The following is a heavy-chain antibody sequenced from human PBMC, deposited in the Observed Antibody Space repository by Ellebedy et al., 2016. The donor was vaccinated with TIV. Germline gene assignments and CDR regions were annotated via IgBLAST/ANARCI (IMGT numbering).Heavy chain of an antibody. D-gene: IGHD2-21*02. CDR2: IYPGDSDT. CDR1: GYSFTSYW. Sequence: GESLKISCKGSGYSFTSYWIGWVRQMPGKGLEWMGIIYPGDSDTRYSPSFQGQVTISADKSISTAYLQWSSLKASDTAMYYCARSNCGGDCYSSPGDDAFDIWGQGTMVTVSS. V-gene: IGHV5-51*01. CDR3: ARSNCGGDCYSSPGDDAFDI. J-gene: IGHJ3*02.